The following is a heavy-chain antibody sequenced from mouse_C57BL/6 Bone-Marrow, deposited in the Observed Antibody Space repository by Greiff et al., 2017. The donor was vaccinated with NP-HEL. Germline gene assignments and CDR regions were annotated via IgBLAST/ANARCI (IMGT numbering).Heavy chain of an antibody. D-gene: IGHD2-1*01. J-gene: IGHJ4*01. Sequence: EVKLVESGGGLVQPVGSLRLSCATSGFTFTYYYMSWVRQPPGKALEWLGFIRNKANGYTTEYSASVKGRFTISRDNSQSILYLQMNTLRAEDSATYYCARDYGNYGNAMDYWGQGTSVTVSS. CDR3: ARDYGNYGNAMDY. CDR1: GFTFTYYY. V-gene: IGHV7-3*02. CDR2: IRNKANGYTT.